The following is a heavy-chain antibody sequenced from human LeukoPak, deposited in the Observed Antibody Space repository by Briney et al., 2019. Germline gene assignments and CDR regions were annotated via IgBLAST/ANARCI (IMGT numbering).Heavy chain of an antibody. Sequence: ASVKVSCKASGYTFTSYGISWVRQAPGQGLEWMGWISAYNGNTNYAQKFQGRVTMTEDTSTDTAYMELSSLRSEDTAVYYCATALVLVGATPGYYGMDVWGQGTTVTVSS. CDR3: ATALVLVGATPGYYGMDV. CDR2: ISAYNGNT. D-gene: IGHD1-26*01. J-gene: IGHJ6*02. V-gene: IGHV1-18*04. CDR1: GYTFTSYG.